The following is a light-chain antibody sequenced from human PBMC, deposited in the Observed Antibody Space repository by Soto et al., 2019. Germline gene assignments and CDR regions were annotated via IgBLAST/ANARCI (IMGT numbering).Light chain of an antibody. CDR1: SSDLGDYNY. CDR2: DVS. J-gene: IGLJ1*01. Sequence: QSALTQPACVSGSPGQSITISCTGASSDLGDYNYVSWYQQHPGKAPKLMIYDVSSRPSGVSDRFSGSKSGNTASLTISGLQAEDEADYYCTSYTTNCTYVFATGTKLTVL. V-gene: IGLV2-14*03. CDR3: TSYTTNCTYV.